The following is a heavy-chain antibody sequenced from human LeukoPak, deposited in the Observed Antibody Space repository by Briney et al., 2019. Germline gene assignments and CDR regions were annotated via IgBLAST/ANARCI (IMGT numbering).Heavy chain of an antibody. CDR2: LFHSGTI. Sequence: PSETLSLTCTVSGGSISSYYWSWIRQPAGKGLEWIGSLFHSGTIYYTPSLKSRVTTSVDTSNNRFSLKLMSVTAADTAVYYCARATRPRGDFDYWGQGTLVTVSS. CDR1: GGSISSYY. CDR3: ARATRPRGDFDY. J-gene: IGHJ4*02. V-gene: IGHV4-4*07. D-gene: IGHD6-6*01.